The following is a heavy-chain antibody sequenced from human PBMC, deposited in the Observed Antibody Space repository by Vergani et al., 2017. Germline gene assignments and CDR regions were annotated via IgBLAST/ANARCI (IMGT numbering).Heavy chain of an antibody. V-gene: IGHV4-38-2*02. D-gene: IGHD3-16*01. J-gene: IGHJ3*02. CDR1: GYSISRGYY. Sequence: QVQLQESGPGLVKPSETLSLTCSVSGYSISRGYYWGWIRQPPGKGLECIATVFHSGSAYYNPSLRRRVTISVETSKHQFSLRLTTLTAADTAVYYCARQFWVSQGVGAFETWGRGTEVSVSS. CDR3: ARQFWVSQGVGAFET. CDR2: VFHSGSA.